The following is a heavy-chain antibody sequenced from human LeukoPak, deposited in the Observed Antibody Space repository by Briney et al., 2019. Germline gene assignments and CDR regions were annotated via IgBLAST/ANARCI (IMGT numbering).Heavy chain of an antibody. Sequence: PSQTLSLTCAVSGGSISSGGYSWSWIRQPPGKGLEWIGYIFHSGTTYYNPSLKSRVTISLDRSKNQFSLKLSSVTAADTAVYYCATRGSGSPFDPWGQGTLVTVSS. D-gene: IGHD3-10*01. CDR2: IFHSGTT. CDR3: ATRGSGSPFDP. CDR1: GGSISSGGYS. V-gene: IGHV4-30-2*02. J-gene: IGHJ5*02.